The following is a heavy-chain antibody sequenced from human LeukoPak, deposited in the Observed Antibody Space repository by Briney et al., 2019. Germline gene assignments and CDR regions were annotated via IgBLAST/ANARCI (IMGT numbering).Heavy chain of an antibody. D-gene: IGHD3-22*01. V-gene: IGHV1-46*01. J-gene: IGHJ4*02. CDR1: GYTFTSYY. CDR2: INPGGGST. Sequence: GASVKVSCKASGYTFTSYYIHWVRPAPGQGLEWMGIINPGGGSTSYAQKFQGRVTMTRDTSTSTVYMELSSLRSEDTAVYYCARDREWGPEDYYDGWGQGTLVTVSS. CDR3: ARDREWGPEDYYDG.